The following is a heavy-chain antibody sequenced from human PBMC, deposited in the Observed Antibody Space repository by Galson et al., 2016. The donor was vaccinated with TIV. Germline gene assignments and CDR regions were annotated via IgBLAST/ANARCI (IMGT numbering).Heavy chain of an antibody. CDR1: GFTFNMYW. CDR3: AREMDGDYNPYYDS. J-gene: IGHJ4*02. D-gene: IGHD4-17*01. CDR2: IKQHGNEK. V-gene: IGHV3-7*01. Sequence: SLRLSCAASGFTFNMYWMSWVRQAPDKGLEWVATIKQHGNEKYYVDSVKGRSTISSDNAKNSLYLQMNSLRAEDTAIYYCAREMDGDYNPYYDSWGQGTLVTVSS.